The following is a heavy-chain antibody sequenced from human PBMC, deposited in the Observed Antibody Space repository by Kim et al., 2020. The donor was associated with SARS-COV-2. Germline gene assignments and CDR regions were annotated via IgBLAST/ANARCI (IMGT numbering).Heavy chain of an antibody. CDR2: IWLDAGNK. V-gene: IGHV3-33*06. CDR3: AKDDYGGHGYEGVVGM. CDR1: GFTFSSYG. D-gene: IGHD4-17*01. J-gene: IGHJ3*01. Sequence: GGSLRLSCAASGFTFSSYGMHWVRQAPGKGLEWVAIIWLDAGNKFYADSVKGRFTISRDNSRNILFLEMNSLRAEDTAMYYCAKDDYGGHGYEGVVGMGGRGTVLIVS.